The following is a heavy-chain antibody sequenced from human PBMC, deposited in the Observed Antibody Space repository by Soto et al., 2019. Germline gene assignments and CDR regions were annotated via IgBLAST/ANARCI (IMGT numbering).Heavy chain of an antibody. CDR1: GFSLSTSGVG. CDR2: IYWNDDK. V-gene: IGHV2-5*01. D-gene: IGHD3-10*01. CDR3: AHRKQIWFGELPTYYFDY. Sequence: QITLKESGPTLVKPTQTLTLTCTFSGFSLSTSGVGVGWIRQPPGKALEWLALIYWNDDKRYSPSLKSRLTITKDTSKNQVVLTMTNMDPVDTATYYCAHRKQIWFGELPTYYFDYWGQGTLVTVSS. J-gene: IGHJ4*02.